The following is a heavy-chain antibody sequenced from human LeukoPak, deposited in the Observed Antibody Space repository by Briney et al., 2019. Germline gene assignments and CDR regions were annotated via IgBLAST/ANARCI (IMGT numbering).Heavy chain of an antibody. CDR1: GGSISSYY. CDR2: IYYSGST. V-gene: IGHV4-59*08. Sequence: PSETLSLTCTVSGGSISSYYWNWIRQPPGKGLEWIGYIYYSGSTNYNPSLKSRVTISVDTSKNQFSLKLSSVTAADTAVYYCARSRDQNWFDPWGQGTLVTVSS. J-gene: IGHJ5*02. CDR3: ARSRDQNWFDP.